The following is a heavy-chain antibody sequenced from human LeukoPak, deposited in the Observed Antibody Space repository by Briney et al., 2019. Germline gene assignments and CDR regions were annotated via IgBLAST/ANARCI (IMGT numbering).Heavy chain of an antibody. J-gene: IGHJ5*02. Sequence: SETLSLTCTVSGYSISSGYYWGWIRQPPGKGLEWIGSIYHSGSTYHNPSLKSRVTISVDTSKNQFSLKLSSVTAADTAVYYCARDSGWGFDPWGQGTLVTVSS. D-gene: IGHD3-10*01. CDR3: ARDSGWGFDP. CDR2: IYHSGST. CDR1: GYSISSGYY. V-gene: IGHV4-38-2*02.